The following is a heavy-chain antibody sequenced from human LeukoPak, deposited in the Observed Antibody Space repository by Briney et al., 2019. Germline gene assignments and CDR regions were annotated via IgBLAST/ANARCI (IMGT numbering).Heavy chain of an antibody. D-gene: IGHD2-2*01. V-gene: IGHV1-69*06. CDR2: IIPMFGTA. CDR1: GGTFSSYV. J-gene: IGHJ4*02. Sequence: SVKVSCKASGGTFSSYVISWVRQAPGQGLEWMGGIIPMFGTAKYAQKFQGRVTITADKSTSTAYMELSSLRSEDTAVYYCASGTTDIVVVPATRRNYYFDYWGQGTLVTVSS. CDR3: ASGTTDIVVVPATRRNYYFDY.